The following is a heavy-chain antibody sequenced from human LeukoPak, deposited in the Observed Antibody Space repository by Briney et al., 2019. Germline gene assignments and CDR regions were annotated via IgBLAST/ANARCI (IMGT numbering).Heavy chain of an antibody. CDR3: AREGPLTTEMGDYYTLDV. J-gene: IGHJ6*02. Sequence: ASVKVSCKASGYTFKDYYMNWARQAPGQGLEWMGWINPNSGATKFAQKFQGRITLTRDTSINIASMELTRLRSDDTAIYYCAREGPLTTEMGDYYTLDVWGQGTTVIVSS. CDR1: GYTFKDYY. D-gene: IGHD4-11*01. V-gene: IGHV1-2*02. CDR2: INPNSGAT.